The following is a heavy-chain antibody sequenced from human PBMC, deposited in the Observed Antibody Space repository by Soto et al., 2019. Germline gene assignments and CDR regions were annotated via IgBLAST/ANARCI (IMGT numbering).Heavy chain of an antibody. D-gene: IGHD4-17*01. CDR1: GFTFSSYA. Sequence: QVQLVESGGGVVQPGRSLRLSCAASGFTFSSYAMHWVRQAPGRGLEWVAVISYDGSNKYYADSVKGRFTISRDNSKNTLYLQMNSLRAEDTAVYYCAREPVYGDYALVYYGMDVWGQGTTVTVSS. CDR2: ISYDGSNK. CDR3: AREPVYGDYALVYYGMDV. V-gene: IGHV3-30-3*01. J-gene: IGHJ6*02.